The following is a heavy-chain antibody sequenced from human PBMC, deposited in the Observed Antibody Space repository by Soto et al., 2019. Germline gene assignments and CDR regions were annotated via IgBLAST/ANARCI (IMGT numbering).Heavy chain of an antibody. CDR1: GGSFSGYY. D-gene: IGHD3-22*01. CDR2: INHSGST. V-gene: IGHV4-34*01. Sequence: SETLSLTCAVYGGSFSGYYWSWIRQPPGKGLEWIGEINHSGSTNYNPSLKSRVTISVDTSKNQFSLKLSSVTAADTAVYYCARVGFYYDSSGYPLPNYYYYYGRDVWGQGTTVTVSS. CDR3: ARVGFYYDSSGYPLPNYYYYYGRDV. J-gene: IGHJ6*02.